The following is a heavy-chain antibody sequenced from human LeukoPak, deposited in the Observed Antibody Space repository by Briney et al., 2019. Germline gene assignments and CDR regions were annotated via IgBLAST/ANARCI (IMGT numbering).Heavy chain of an antibody. CDR1: GFTFSSYV. Sequence: GGSLRLSCAASGFTFSSYVMHWVRQAPGKGLEWVAIISYDGSNEYYADSVKGRFTISRDNSKNTLYLQMNSLRAADTAVYYCARGSEVVAAANNWFDPWGQGTLVTVSS. J-gene: IGHJ5*02. D-gene: IGHD2-2*01. V-gene: IGHV3-30*04. CDR2: ISYDGSNE. CDR3: ARGSEVVAAANNWFDP.